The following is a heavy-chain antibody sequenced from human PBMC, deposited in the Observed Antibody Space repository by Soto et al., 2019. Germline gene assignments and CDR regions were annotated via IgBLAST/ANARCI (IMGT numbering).Heavy chain of an antibody. Sequence: SETLSLTCAVYGGSFSGYYWSWIRQPPGKGLEWIGEINHSGSTNYNPSLKSRVTISVDTSKNQFSLKLSSVTAADTAVYYCARLVAARPYQFDSWGQGTLVTVPQ. D-gene: IGHD6-6*01. CDR1: GGSFSGYY. CDR3: ARLVAARPYQFDS. J-gene: IGHJ4*02. V-gene: IGHV4-34*01. CDR2: INHSGST.